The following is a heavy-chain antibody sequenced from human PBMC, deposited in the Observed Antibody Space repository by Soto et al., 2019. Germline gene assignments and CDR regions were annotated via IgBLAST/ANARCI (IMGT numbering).Heavy chain of an antibody. J-gene: IGHJ4*02. CDR3: ARGRTSSPTPGDY. CDR1: GGSISSGGYY. CDR2: IYYSGST. D-gene: IGHD2-2*01. Sequence: PSETLSLTCPVSGGSISSGGYYWSWIRQHPGKGLEWIGYIYYSGSTYYNPSLKSRVTISVDTSKNQFSLKLSSVTAADTAVYYCARGRTSSPTPGDYWGQGTLVTVSS. V-gene: IGHV4-31*03.